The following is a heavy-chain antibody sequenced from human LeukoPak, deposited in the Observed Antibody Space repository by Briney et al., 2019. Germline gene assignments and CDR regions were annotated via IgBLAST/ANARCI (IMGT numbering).Heavy chain of an antibody. CDR3: AKARGYCSGGSCYSGFHDAFRI. D-gene: IGHD2-15*01. CDR1: GFTFSSYA. Sequence: PGGSLRLSCAASGFTFSSYAMSWVRQAPGKGLEWVSAISGSGGSTYYADSVKGRFTISRDNSKNTLYLQMNSLRAEDTAVYYCAKARGYCSGGSCYSGFHDAFRIWGQGTMVTVSS. CDR2: ISGSGGST. J-gene: IGHJ3*02. V-gene: IGHV3-23*01.